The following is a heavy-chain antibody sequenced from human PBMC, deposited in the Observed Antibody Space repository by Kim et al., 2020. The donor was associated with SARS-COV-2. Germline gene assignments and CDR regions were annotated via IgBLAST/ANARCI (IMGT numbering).Heavy chain of an antibody. CDR3: ARDRGSSWYFDY. D-gene: IGHD6-13*01. CDR1: GFTFSSYA. CDR2: ISYDGSNK. V-gene: IGHV3-30*04. J-gene: IGHJ4*02. Sequence: GGSLRLSCAASGFTFSSYAMHWVRQAPGKGLEWVAVISYDGSNKYYADSVKGRFTISRDNSKNTLYLQMNSLRAEDTAVYYCARDRGSSWYFDYWGQGTLVTVSS.